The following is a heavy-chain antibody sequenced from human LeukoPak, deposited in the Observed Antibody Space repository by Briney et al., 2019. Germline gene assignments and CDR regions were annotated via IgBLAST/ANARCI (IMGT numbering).Heavy chain of an antibody. CDR3: ASSYCRGGSFYGRDGIDI. CDR1: GFTFSSYE. CDR2: ISSSANTI. Sequence: GGSLRLSCAASGFTFSSYERNCVRQAPGKGVEWVSYISSSANTIYYADSVRGRFTISRDNAKNSLNLQMNSLSAEDTAVYYCASSYCRGGSFYGRDGIDIWGQGTRVTASS. D-gene: IGHD2-15*01. J-gene: IGHJ3*02. V-gene: IGHV3-48*03.